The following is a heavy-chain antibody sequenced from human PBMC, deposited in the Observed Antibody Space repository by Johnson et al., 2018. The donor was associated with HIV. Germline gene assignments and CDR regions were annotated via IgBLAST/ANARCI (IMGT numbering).Heavy chain of an antibody. D-gene: IGHD5-24*01. CDR3: VRCRDAYTLLSAFDI. CDR2: INWNGGST. Sequence: VQLVESGGCVVQPGRSLRLSCAASGFTFSSYAMHWVRQAPGKGLEWVSGINWNGGSTGYADSVKGRFTISRDNSKNTLYLQMGSLRAEDMAVYFCVRCRDAYTLLSAFDIWGQGTMVTVSS. J-gene: IGHJ3*02. CDR1: GFTFSSYA. V-gene: IGHV3-64*07.